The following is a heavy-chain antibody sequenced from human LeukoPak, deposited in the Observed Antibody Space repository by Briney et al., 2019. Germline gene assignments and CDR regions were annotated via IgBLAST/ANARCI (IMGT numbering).Heavy chain of an antibody. J-gene: IGHJ4*02. V-gene: IGHV4-59*12. CDR1: GGSISSYY. D-gene: IGHD3-22*01. Sequence: PSETLSLTCTVSGGSISSYYWSWIRQPPGKGLEWIGYIYYSGSTNYNPTLRSRVTMSLDTSQNQFSLKLASVNAADTAVYYCARVSNGHDYWGQGTLVTVSS. CDR3: ARVSNGHDY. CDR2: IYYSGST.